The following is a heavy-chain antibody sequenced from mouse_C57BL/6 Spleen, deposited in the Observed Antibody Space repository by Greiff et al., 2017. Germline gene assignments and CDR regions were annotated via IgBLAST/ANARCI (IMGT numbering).Heavy chain of an antibody. CDR3: ARCGSYAMDY. CDR1: GYTFTSYW. V-gene: IGHV1-50*01. J-gene: IGHJ4*01. D-gene: IGHD1-1*02. CDR2: IDPSDSYT. Sequence: QVQLQQPGAELVKPGASVKLSCKASGYTFTSYWMQWVKQRPGQGLEWIGEIDPSDSYTNYNQKFKGKATLTVDTSSSTAYMLLSSLTSEDSAVYYCARCGSYAMDYWGQGTSVTVSS.